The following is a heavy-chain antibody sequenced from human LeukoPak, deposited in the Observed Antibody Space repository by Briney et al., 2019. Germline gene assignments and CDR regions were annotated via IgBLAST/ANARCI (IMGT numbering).Heavy chain of an antibody. Sequence: GGSLRLSCAASGFTFSSYALSWVRQAPGKGLEWVSVISSSGDNTYYADSVKGRFTISRDNSKNTLFLQVNSLRAEDTAVYYCARGTVVPDYWGQGTLVTVSS. V-gene: IGHV3-23*01. D-gene: IGHD4-23*01. J-gene: IGHJ4*02. CDR2: ISSSGDNT. CDR3: ARGTVVPDY. CDR1: GFTFSSYA.